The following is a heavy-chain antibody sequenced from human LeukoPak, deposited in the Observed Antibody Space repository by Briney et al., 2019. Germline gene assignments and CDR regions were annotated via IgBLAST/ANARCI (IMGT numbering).Heavy chain of an antibody. D-gene: IGHD2-15*01. CDR1: GFTFSNYA. CDR3: AKEGALAATDVHFNL. CDR2: ISDRGFTT. J-gene: IGHJ2*01. Sequence: GGSLRLSCAASGFTFSNYAMSWVRQAPGKGLEWVSGISDRGFTTYYADSVKGRFTISRDNFKNTLYLQMNSLRPEDTAIYYCAKEGALAATDVHFNLWGRGTLVTVSS. V-gene: IGHV3-23*01.